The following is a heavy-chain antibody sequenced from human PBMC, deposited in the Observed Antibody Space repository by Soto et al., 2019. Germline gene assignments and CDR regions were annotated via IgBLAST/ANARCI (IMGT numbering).Heavy chain of an antibody. CDR1: GGSFSGYY. D-gene: IGHD1-26*01. CDR2: INHSGST. J-gene: IGHJ4*02. CDR3: ARSWYSGSYYSS. Sequence: SETLSLTCAVYGGSFSGYYWSWIRQPPGKGLEWIGEINHSGSTNYNPSLKSRVTISVDTSKNQFSLKLSSVTAADTAVYYCARSWYSGSYYSSWGQGTLVTVSS. V-gene: IGHV4-34*01.